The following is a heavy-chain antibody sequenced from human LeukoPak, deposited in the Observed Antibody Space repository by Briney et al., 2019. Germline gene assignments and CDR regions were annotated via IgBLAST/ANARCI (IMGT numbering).Heavy chain of an antibody. CDR1: GFSFTSYS. CDR2: ISSTSSYI. D-gene: IGHD2-2*01. J-gene: IGHJ4*02. V-gene: IGHV3-21*01. CDR3: ARDEDIVLVPAAVNYFDY. Sequence: PGRSPRLSCAASGFSFTSYSMTWVRQTPGKGLEWVSSISSTSSYIYYADSVKGRFTISRDNAKNSLYLQMNSLRAEDTAVYYCARDEDIVLVPAAVNYFDYWGQGTLVTVSS.